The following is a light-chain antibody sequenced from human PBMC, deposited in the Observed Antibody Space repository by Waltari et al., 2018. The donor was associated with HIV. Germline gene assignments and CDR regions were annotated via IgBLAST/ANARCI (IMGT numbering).Light chain of an antibody. V-gene: IGKV3-20*01. CDR2: GAS. Sequence: EIALTQSPGTLSLSPGERATLSCRASQTISSTYLAWHQQKPGQAPRLLIDGASSRATGIPDRFSGSGSGTDFTLTISSLEPEDCAVYYCQQYIGSPRTFGQGTKVELK. CDR1: QTISSTY. J-gene: IGKJ1*01. CDR3: QQYIGSPRT.